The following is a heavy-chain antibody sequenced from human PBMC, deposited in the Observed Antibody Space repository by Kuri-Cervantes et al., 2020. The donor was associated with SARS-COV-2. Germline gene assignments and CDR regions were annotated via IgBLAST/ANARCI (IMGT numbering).Heavy chain of an antibody. V-gene: IGHV1-2*02. CDR2: MNPNSGNT. CDR3: ATLGEGPEAASAFDI. CDR1: GYTFTGYY. J-gene: IGHJ3*02. D-gene: IGHD3-16*01. Sequence: ASVKVSCKASGYTFTGYYMHWVRQAPGQGLEWMGWMNPNSGNTGYAQKFQGRVTMTTDTSTSTAYMELRSLRSDDTAVYYCATLGEGPEAASAFDIWGQGTMVTVSS.